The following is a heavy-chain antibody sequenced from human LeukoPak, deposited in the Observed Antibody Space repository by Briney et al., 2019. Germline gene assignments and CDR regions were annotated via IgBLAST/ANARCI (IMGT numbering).Heavy chain of an antibody. CDR3: ARDSYGDANFDS. CDR1: GFTFSTYN. Sequence: GGSLRLSCAASGFTFSTYNMNWVRQAPGKGLEWLSSITSSSSYIYYADSVKGRFTISRDNAKNSLYLQMNSLRAEDTAVYYCARDSYGDANFDSWGQGTLVTVSS. J-gene: IGHJ4*02. CDR2: ITSSSSYI. D-gene: IGHD4-17*01. V-gene: IGHV3-21*04.